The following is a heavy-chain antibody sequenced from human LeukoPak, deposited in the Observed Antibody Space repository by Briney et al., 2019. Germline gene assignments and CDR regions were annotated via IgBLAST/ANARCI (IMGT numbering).Heavy chain of an antibody. J-gene: IGHJ4*02. D-gene: IGHD3-22*01. CDR1: GFTVSSNY. CDR3: ARAYYYDIFGD. V-gene: IGHV3-66*02. Sequence: GGSLRLSCAASGFTVSSNYMSWVRQAPGKGLEWVSVIYSGGSTYYADSVKGRFTISRDNSKNTLYLQMNSLRAEDTAVYYYARAYYYDIFGDWGQGTLVTVSS. CDR2: IYSGGST.